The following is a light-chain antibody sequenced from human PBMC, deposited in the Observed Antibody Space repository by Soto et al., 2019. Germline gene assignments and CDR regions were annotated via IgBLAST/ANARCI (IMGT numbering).Light chain of an antibody. CDR2: KAS. CDR3: QQYNSYPLT. Sequence: DIQMTQSPSTLSASVGDRVTITCRASQSISSLLAWYQQKPGRAPTLLIYKASTLESGVPSRFSGSGSGSEVSLTLRSLQPDDSATSYCQQYNSYPLTCGQGTRLEI. V-gene: IGKV1-5*03. CDR1: QSISSL. J-gene: IGKJ5*01.